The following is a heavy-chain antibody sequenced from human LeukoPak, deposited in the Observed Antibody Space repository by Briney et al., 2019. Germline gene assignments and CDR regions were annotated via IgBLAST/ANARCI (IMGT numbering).Heavy chain of an antibody. CDR1: GGSFSGYY. CDR2: IKHSGST. J-gene: IGHJ3*02. CDR3: ARGLITMVREDAFDI. D-gene: IGHD3-10*01. V-gene: IGHV4-34*01. Sequence: SETLSLTCAVSGGSFSGYYWSWIRQPPGKGLEWIGEIKHSGSTNYNPSLKSRVTISVDTSKNQFSLKLSSVTAADTAVYYCARGLITMVREDAFDIWGQGTMVTVSS.